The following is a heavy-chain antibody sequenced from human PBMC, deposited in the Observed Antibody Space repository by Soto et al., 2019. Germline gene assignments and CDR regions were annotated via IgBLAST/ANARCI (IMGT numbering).Heavy chain of an antibody. D-gene: IGHD3-22*01. CDR3: AREGHYYDSSGYPGEEAFDI. J-gene: IGHJ3*02. Sequence: GGSLRLSCAASGFTFSSYSMNWVRQAPGKGLEWVSSISTSSSYIYYADSVKGRFTISRDNAKNSLYLQMNSLGAEDTAVYYCAREGHYYDSSGYPGEEAFDIWGQGTMVTVSS. V-gene: IGHV3-21*01. CDR1: GFTFSSYS. CDR2: ISTSSSYI.